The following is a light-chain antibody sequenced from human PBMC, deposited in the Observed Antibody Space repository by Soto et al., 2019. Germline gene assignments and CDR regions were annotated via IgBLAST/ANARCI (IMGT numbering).Light chain of an antibody. CDR1: SSDVGGYNY. V-gene: IGLV2-14*01. CDR2: EVS. CDR3: SSYTTSYTLV. Sequence: QSALTQPASVSGSPGQSITISCTGTSSDVGGYNYVSWYQQHPGKAPKLIIYEVSNRHSGVSNRFSGSKSGNTASLTISGLQAEDEADYYCSSYTTSYTLVFGGGTKVTVL. J-gene: IGLJ3*02.